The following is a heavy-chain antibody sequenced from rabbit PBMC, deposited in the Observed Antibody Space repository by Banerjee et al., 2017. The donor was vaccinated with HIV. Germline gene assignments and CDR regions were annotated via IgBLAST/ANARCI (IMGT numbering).Heavy chain of an antibody. CDR3: ARSILYYAMDL. Sequence: QSLEESGGDLVKPGASLTLTCTASGIDFSSYYYMCWVRQAPGKGLEWIACIYAGGSGVTYYATWAKGRFTISKTSSTTVTLQMTSLTAADTATYFCARSILYYAMDLWGPGTLVTVS. V-gene: IGHV1S40*01. CDR1: GIDFSSYYY. CDR2: IYAGGSGVT. D-gene: IGHD1-1*01. J-gene: IGHJ6*01.